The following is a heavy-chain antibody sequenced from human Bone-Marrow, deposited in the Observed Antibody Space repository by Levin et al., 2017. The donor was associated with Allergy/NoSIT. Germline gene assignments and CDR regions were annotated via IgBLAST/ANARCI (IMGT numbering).Heavy chain of an antibody. Sequence: SCAASGFTFNTYWMSWVRQAPGKGLEWVANIKQDGSEKFYVDSVKGRFTISRDNAKNSLYLQMNSLRVEDTAVYYCARAPDGMDYWGQGTLVTVSS. J-gene: IGHJ4*02. CDR1: GFTFNTYW. V-gene: IGHV3-7*01. CDR2: IKQDGSEK. D-gene: IGHD1-14*01. CDR3: ARAPDGMDY.